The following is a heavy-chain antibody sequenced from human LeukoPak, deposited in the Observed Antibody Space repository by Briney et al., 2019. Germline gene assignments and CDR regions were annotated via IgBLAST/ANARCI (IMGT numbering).Heavy chain of an antibody. CDR3: ATRRGGSYGYFDY. J-gene: IGHJ4*02. CDR1: GFTFSSYS. D-gene: IGHD2-2*01. Sequence: GGSLRLSCAASGFTFSSYSMNWVRQAPGKGLEWVSSISSSSSYIYYADSVKGRFTISRDNSKNTLYLQMNSLRADDTAVYYCATRRGGSYGYFDYWGQGTLVTVSS. V-gene: IGHV3-21*04. CDR2: ISSSSSYI.